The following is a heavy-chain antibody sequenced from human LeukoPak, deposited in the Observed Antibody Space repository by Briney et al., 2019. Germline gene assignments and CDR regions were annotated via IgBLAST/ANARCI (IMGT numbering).Heavy chain of an antibody. CDR2: IYHSGST. CDR1: GGSISSSNW. Sequence: PSGTLSLTCAVSGGSISSSNWWSWVRQPPGKGLEWIGEIYHSGSTNYNPSLKSRVTISVDKSKNQFSLKLSSVTAADTAVYYCARTYLTLTTRRFDPWGQGTLVTVSS. D-gene: IGHD1-1*01. J-gene: IGHJ5*02. V-gene: IGHV4-4*02. CDR3: ARTYLTLTTRRFDP.